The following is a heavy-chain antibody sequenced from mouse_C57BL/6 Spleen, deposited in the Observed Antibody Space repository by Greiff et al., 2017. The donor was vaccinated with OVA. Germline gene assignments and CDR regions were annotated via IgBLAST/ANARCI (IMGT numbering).Heavy chain of an antibody. CDR3: ARMEDSSGSSWFAY. V-gene: IGHV1-80*01. CDR1: GYAFSSYW. CDR2: IYPGDGDT. Sequence: VQLQQSGAELVKPGASVKISCKASGYAFSSYWMNWVKQRPGKGLEWIGQIYPGDGDTNYNGKFKGKATLTADKSSSTAYMQLSSLTSEDSAVYFCARMEDSSGSSWFAYWGQGTLVTVSA. J-gene: IGHJ3*01. D-gene: IGHD3-2*02.